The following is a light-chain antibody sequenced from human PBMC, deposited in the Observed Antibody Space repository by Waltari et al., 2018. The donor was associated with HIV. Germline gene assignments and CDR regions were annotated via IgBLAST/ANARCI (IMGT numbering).Light chain of an antibody. V-gene: IGLV1-44*01. J-gene: IGLJ1*01. CDR3: STWDDSLSANV. CDR2: DNN. Sequence: QSVLTQPPSASATPGQRVTISCSWSTSTIGSHTVHWYQQLPGAAPKLLIFDNNQRPAGGPGRFSGSRSGTSATLAISGLQSGDEADYYCSTWDDSLSANVFASGTTVTVL. CDR1: TSTIGSHT.